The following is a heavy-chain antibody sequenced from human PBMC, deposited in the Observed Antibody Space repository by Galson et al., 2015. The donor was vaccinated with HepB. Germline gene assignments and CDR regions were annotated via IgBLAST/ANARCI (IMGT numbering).Heavy chain of an antibody. J-gene: IGHJ4*02. CDR3: ALDPYSSGWYRFDY. V-gene: IGHV3-23*01. CDR1: GFTFSSYA. CDR2: ISGSGGST. D-gene: IGHD6-19*01. Sequence: SLRLSCAASGFTFSSYAMSWVRQAPGKGLEWVSAISGSGGSTYYADSVKGRFTISRDNSKNTLYLQMNSLRAEDTAVYYCALDPYSSGWYRFDYWGQGTLVTVSS.